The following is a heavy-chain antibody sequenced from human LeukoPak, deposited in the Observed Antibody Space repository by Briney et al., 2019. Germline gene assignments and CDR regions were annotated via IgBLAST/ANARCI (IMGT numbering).Heavy chain of an antibody. CDR1: GGSFSGYY. Sequence: PSETLSLTCAVYGGSFSGYYWSWIRQPPGKGLEWIGEINHSGSTNYNPSLKSRGTISVDTSKNQFSLKLSSVTAADTAVYYCARGAPPYYYDSSGYYPRHPFDYWGQGTLVTVSS. CDR3: ARGAPPYYYDSSGYYPRHPFDY. V-gene: IGHV4-34*01. J-gene: IGHJ4*02. D-gene: IGHD3-22*01. CDR2: INHSGST.